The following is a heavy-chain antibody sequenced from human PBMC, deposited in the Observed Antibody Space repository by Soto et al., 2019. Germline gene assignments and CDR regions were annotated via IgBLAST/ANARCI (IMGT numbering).Heavy chain of an antibody. CDR2: IYYSGST. CDR1: GGSFSSYS. J-gene: IGHJ4*02. Sequence: SQTLSLTCAVSGGSFSSYSWSWIRQPPGKGLEWIGYIYYSGSTNYNPSLKSRVTISVDTSKNQFSLKLSSVTAADTAVYYCARERSLYGDYRNFLSFRGQGTPVTVSS. V-gene: IGHV4-59*01. D-gene: IGHD4-17*01. CDR3: ARERSLYGDYRNFLSF.